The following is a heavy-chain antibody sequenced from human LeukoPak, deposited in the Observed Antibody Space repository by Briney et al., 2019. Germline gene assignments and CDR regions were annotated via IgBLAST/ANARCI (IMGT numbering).Heavy chain of an antibody. D-gene: IGHD3-22*01. CDR3: ARDRHYYDSSGYPREFDY. V-gene: IGHV3-33*01. J-gene: IGHJ4*02. Sequence: PGRSLRLSCAASGFTFSSYGMHWVRQAPGKGLEWVAVIWYDGSNKYYADSVKGRFTISRDNSKNTLYLQMNSLRAEDTAVYYCARDRHYYDSSGYPREFDYWGQGTLVTVSA. CDR1: GFTFSSYG. CDR2: IWYDGSNK.